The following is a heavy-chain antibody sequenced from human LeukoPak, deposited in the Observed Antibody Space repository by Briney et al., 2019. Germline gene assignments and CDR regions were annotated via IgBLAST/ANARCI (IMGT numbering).Heavy chain of an antibody. CDR2: ISYDGSNK. J-gene: IGHJ4*02. D-gene: IGHD3-10*01. CDR1: GFTFSNYA. CDR3: AREGRSLDY. V-gene: IGHV3-30-3*01. Sequence: GGSLRLSCAASGFTFSNYAMSWVRRAPGKGLEWVAVISYDGSNKYYADSVKGRFTISRDNSKNTLYLQMNSLRAEDTAVYYCAREGRSLDYWGQGTLVTVSS.